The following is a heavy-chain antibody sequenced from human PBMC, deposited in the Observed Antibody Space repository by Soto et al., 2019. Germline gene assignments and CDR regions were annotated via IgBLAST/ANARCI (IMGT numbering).Heavy chain of an antibody. CDR2: IKSKTDGGTT. J-gene: IGHJ4*02. V-gene: IGHV3-15*01. Sequence: VGSLRLSCASSVFTFIYAWMSCVRHSPGKGLEWVGRIKSKTDGGTTDYAAPVKGRFTISRDDSKNTLYMQMNSLKTEDTALYYCTIDNNWSADYYCFEYWGQGTLVSVSS. CDR1: VFTFIYAW. D-gene: IGHD1-20*01. CDR3: TIDNNWSADYYCFEY.